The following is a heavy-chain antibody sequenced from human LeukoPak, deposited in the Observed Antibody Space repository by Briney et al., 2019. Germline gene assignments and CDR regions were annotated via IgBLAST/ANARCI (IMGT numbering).Heavy chain of an antibody. CDR1: GYTFTSYD. CDR2: INPNSGGT. D-gene: IGHD3-9*01. Sequence: ASVKVSCKASGYTFTSYDINWVRQAPGQGLEWMGWINPNSGGTNYAQKIQGRVTMTRDTSISTADMELSRLRSDDTAVYYCARGRRRDNDYWGQGTLVTVSS. J-gene: IGHJ4*02. V-gene: IGHV1-2*02. CDR3: ARGRRRDNDY.